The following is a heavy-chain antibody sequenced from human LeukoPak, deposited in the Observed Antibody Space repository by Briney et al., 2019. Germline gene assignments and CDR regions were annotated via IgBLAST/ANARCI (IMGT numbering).Heavy chain of an antibody. D-gene: IGHD6-19*01. CDR3: ASGRTPKVAGLEGS. CDR2: VNPDTGKT. CDR1: GYSFTSYD. J-gene: IGHJ5*02. V-gene: IGHV1-8*01. Sequence: GPVKVSCKAAGYSFTSYDINWVRQATGQGLEWMGWVNPDTGKTGYAQKFQGRVTMTRDTSISTAYMELSSLTSEDTAVYYCASGRTPKVAGLEGSWGQGTLVTVSS.